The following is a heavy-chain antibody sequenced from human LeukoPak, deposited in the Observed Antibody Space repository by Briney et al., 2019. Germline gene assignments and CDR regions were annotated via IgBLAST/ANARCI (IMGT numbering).Heavy chain of an antibody. V-gene: IGHV4-59*01. CDR2: IYYCGST. CDR3: ARARLDSSGRFDY. D-gene: IGHD3-22*01. J-gene: IGHJ4*02. Sequence: SETLSLTCTVSGGSISSYYWSGIRQSPGKGLEWVGYIYYCGSTDYNPSLKSRVTISKDTSKTQFSLRLSSVTAADTAVYYCARARLDSSGRFDYWGQGTLVTVSS. CDR1: GGSISSYY.